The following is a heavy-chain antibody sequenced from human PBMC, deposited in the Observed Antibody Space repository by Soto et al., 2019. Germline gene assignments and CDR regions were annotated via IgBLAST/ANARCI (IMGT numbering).Heavy chain of an antibody. Sequence: QVQLVESGGGVVQPGRSLRLSCAASGFTFSSYGMHWVRQAPGKGLEWVAVISYDGSNKYYADSVKGRFTISRDNSKNTLYLQMNSLRAEDTAVYYCAKDLYGDYPGGAFDIWGQGTMGTVSS. J-gene: IGHJ3*02. D-gene: IGHD4-17*01. V-gene: IGHV3-30*18. CDR2: ISYDGSNK. CDR3: AKDLYGDYPGGAFDI. CDR1: GFTFSSYG.